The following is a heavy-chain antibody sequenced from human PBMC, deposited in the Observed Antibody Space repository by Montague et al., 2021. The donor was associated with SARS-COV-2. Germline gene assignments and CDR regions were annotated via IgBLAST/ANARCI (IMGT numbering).Heavy chain of an antibody. V-gene: IGHV3-30-3*01. J-gene: IGHJ6*02. CDR2: ISYDGSNK. CDR3: ARDREITMVRGAPLYGMDV. Sequence: SLRLSCAASGFTFSSYAMHWVRQAPGKGLEWVAVISYDGSNKYYADSVKGRFTISRDNSKNTLYLQMNSLRAEDTAVYYCARDREITMVRGAPLYGMDVWGQGTTVTASS. CDR1: GFTFSSYA. D-gene: IGHD3-10*01.